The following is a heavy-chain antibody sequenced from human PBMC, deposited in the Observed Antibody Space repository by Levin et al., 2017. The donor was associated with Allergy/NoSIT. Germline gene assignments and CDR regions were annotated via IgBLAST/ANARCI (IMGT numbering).Heavy chain of an antibody. CDR1: GLIFSDYS. J-gene: IGHJ4*02. D-gene: IGHD3-10*01. CDR3: AKTLKL. Sequence: GGSLRLSCAASGLIFSDYSMSWVRQAPGKGLQWVSTISDSGDRTYYADSVKGRFTISRDNSVNTLSLQMSNLRVEDTAVYYCAKTLKLGGQGTLVTVSS. V-gene: IGHV3-23*01. CDR2: ISDSGDRT.